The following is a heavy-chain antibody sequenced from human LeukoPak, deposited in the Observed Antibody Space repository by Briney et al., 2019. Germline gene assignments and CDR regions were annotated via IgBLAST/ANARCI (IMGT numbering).Heavy chain of an antibody. CDR1: GGSISPYY. J-gene: IGHJ4*02. CDR3: ARAPATAMAPVDY. CDR2: IFYSGST. Sequence: SETLSLTCTVSGGSISPYYWSWVRQPPGKRREGRGYIFYSGSTSVSPSLRSRGTMSVDTSKTQFSLKLSSVPAADTAVYYCARAPATAMAPVDYWGQGTLVTVSS. D-gene: IGHD5-18*01. V-gene: IGHV4-59*01.